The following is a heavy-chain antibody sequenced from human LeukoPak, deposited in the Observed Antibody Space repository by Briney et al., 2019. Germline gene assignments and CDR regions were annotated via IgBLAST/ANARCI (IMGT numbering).Heavy chain of an antibody. CDR2: IYYSGST. CDR3: ARAYYYYYGMDV. Sequence: PSETLSLTCTVSGGSISGYYWSWIRQPPGKGLEWIGYIYYSGSTNYNPSLKSRVTISVDTSKNQFSLKLSSVTAADTAVYYCARAYYYYYGMDVWGQGTTVTVSS. CDR1: GGSISGYY. V-gene: IGHV4-59*01. J-gene: IGHJ6*02.